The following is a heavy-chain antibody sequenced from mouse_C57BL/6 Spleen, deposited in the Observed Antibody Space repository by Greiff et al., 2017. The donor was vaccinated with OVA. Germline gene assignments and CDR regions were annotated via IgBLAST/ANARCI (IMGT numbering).Heavy chain of an antibody. CDR1: GYAFSSSW. J-gene: IGHJ2*01. Sequence: VKLQESGPELVKPGASVKISCKASGYAFSSSWMNWVKQRPGKGLEWIGRIYPGDGDTNYNGKFKGKATLTADKSSSTAYMQLSSLTSEDSAVYFCAKPYSFDYWGQGTTLTVSS. CDR2: IYPGDGDT. D-gene: IGHD2-12*01. CDR3: AKPYSFDY. V-gene: IGHV1-82*01.